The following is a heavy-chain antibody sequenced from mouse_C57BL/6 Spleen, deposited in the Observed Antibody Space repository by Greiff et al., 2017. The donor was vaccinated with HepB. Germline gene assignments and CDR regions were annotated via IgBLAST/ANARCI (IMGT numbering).Heavy chain of an antibody. CDR3: ARNGGNYDGFAY. CDR2: IYPGSGST. D-gene: IGHD1-2*01. Sequence: VQLQQPGAELVKPGASVKMSCKASGYTFTSYWITWVKQRPGQGLEWIGDIYPGSGSTNYNEKFKSKATLTVDTSSSTAYMQLSSLTSEDSAVYYCARNGGNYDGFAYWGQGTLVTVSA. CDR1: GYTFTSYW. V-gene: IGHV1-55*01. J-gene: IGHJ3*01.